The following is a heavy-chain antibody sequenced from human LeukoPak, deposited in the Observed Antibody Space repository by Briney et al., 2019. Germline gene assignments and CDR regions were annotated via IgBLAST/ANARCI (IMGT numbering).Heavy chain of an antibody. Sequence: GGSLRLSCAASGFTFSDYYMSWIRQAPGKGLEWVSYISSSGMTIYYADSVKGRFTISRDDAKNSLYLQMNSLRAEDTAVYYCARDRDSSGYYYYFDYWGQGTLVTVSS. CDR3: ARDRDSSGYYYYFDY. CDR1: GFTFSDYY. D-gene: IGHD3-22*01. CDR2: ISSSGMTI. V-gene: IGHV3-11*01. J-gene: IGHJ4*02.